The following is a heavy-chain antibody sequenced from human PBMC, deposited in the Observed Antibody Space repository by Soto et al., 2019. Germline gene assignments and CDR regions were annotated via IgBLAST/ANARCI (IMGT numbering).Heavy chain of an antibody. D-gene: IGHD3-9*01. CDR2: ISGSGGST. CDR1: GFTFSSYA. Sequence: PGGSLRLSCAASGFTFSSYAMSWVRQAPGKGLEWVSAISGSGGSTYYADSVKGRFTISRDNSKNTLYLQMNSLRAEDTAVYYCAKYKYDILTGYYKAPDYYYMDVWGQGTTVTVSS. CDR3: AKYKYDILTGYYKAPDYYYMDV. V-gene: IGHV3-23*01. J-gene: IGHJ6*03.